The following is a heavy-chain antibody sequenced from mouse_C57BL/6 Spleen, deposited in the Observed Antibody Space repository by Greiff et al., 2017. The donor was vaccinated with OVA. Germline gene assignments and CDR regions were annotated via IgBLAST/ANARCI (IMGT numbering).Heavy chain of an antibody. CDR3: ARRGESWFAY. Sequence: EVKLMESGPGLVKPSQSLSLTCSVTGYSITSGYYWNWIRQFPGNKLEWMGYISYDGSNNYNPSLKNRISITRYTSKNQFFLKLNSVTTEDTATYYCARRGESWFAYWGQGTLVTVSA. CDR1: GYSITSGYY. J-gene: IGHJ3*01. V-gene: IGHV3-6*01. CDR2: ISYDGSN.